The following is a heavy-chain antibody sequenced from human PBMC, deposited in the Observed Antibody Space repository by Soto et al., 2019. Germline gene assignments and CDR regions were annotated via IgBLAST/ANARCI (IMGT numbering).Heavy chain of an antibody. CDR2: IKQDGSEK. V-gene: IGHV3-7*03. J-gene: IGHJ6*02. D-gene: IGHD3-3*01. CDR1: GFTFSSYW. CDR3: ARGGYYDFWSGPTRYYYGMDV. Sequence: PGGSLRLSCAASGFTFSSYWMSWVRQAPGKGLECVANIKQDGSEKYYVDSVKGRFTISRDNAKNSLYLQMNSLRAEDTAVYYCARGGYYDFWSGPTRYYYGMDVWGQGTTVTVS.